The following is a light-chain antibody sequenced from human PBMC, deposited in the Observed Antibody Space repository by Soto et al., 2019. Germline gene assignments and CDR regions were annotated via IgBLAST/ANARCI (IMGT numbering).Light chain of an antibody. CDR3: QQYHIYSGT. CDR2: KSS. Sequence: DIQMTQSTSTLSASVGDRFTITCRASQTIDSWLAWYQQRPGKPPNLLIYKSSTLASGVPSRFSGSGSGTEFTLTINSLQPDDFATYYCQQYHIYSGTFGQGTKVDIK. J-gene: IGKJ1*01. V-gene: IGKV1-5*03. CDR1: QTIDSW.